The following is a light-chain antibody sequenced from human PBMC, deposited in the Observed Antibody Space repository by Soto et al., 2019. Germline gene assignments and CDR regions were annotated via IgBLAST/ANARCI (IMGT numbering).Light chain of an antibody. V-gene: IGLV1-51*02. CDR3: WTWDSGLSGFV. CDR1: NSNIGNNY. J-gene: IGLJ1*01. CDR2: ENA. Sequence: QSVLTQPPSVSAAPGQTVTISCSGSNSNIGNNYVYWYQQFPGAAPKLLMYENAKRASGIPDRFSGSKSGTGATLAITGIQTGDEADDYCWTWDSGLSGFVFGTGTKVTVL.